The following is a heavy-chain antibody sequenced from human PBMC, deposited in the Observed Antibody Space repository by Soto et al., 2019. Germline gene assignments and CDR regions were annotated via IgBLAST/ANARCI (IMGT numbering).Heavy chain of an antibody. Sequence: QVQLVQSGAEVKNPGASVKVSCKASGYTFTRYGIVWARQAPGQGLEWMGWINTYNGNTNYAQNVQGRVTLTTDTSTSTGYMELRSLRSNDTAIYYCAMVDVYVTPSPQDVWGQGTTVIISS. D-gene: IGHD3-16*01. CDR2: INTYNGNT. J-gene: IGHJ6*02. CDR1: GYTFTRYG. CDR3: AMVDVYVTPSPQDV. V-gene: IGHV1-18*01.